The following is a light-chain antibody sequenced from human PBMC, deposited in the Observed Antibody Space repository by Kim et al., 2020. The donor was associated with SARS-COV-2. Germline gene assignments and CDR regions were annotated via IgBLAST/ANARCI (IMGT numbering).Light chain of an antibody. CDR1: QSVSSN. CDR3: QQYNNWPGT. V-gene: IGKV3-15*01. J-gene: IGKJ2*01. CDR2: GAY. Sequence: EIVMTQSPATLSVSPGERATLSCRASQSVSSNLAWYQQKPGQAPRLLIYGAYTRATGIPARFSGSGSGTEFTLTISSLQSEDFAVYYCQQYNNWPGTFGQGTKLEI.